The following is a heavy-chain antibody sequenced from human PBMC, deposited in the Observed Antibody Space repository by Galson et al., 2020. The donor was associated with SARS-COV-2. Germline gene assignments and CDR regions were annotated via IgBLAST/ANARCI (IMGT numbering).Heavy chain of an antibody. CDR3: ARGGVVVPVDGENWFDP. V-gene: IGHV1-8*01. Sequence: ASVKVSCKASGYTFTSYHINWVRQATGQGLEWMGWMNPNRGISDYAQKFQGRVTMTRDTSTNTAYMELSSLKPEDTAVYYCARGGVVVPVDGENWFDPWGQGTLVTVSS. CDR2: MNPNRGIS. D-gene: IGHD2-2*01. J-gene: IGHJ5*02. CDR1: GYTFTSYH.